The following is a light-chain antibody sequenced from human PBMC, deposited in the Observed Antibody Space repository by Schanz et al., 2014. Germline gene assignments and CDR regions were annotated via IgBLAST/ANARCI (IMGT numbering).Light chain of an antibody. V-gene: IGKV1-5*01. J-gene: IGKJ4*01. CDR2: DTS. CDR1: QSISSW. Sequence: DIQMTQSPSSLSASVGDRVTITCRASQSISSWLAWYQLKPGKAPKLLIFDTSTLRSGVPSRFSGSGSGTEFTLTISGLQPDDFATYYCQQYKSYSPLTFGGGTNVEIK. CDR3: QQYKSYSPLT.